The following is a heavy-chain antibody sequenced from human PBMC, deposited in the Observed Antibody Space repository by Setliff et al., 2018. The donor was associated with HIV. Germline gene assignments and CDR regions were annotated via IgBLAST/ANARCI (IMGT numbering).Heavy chain of an antibody. D-gene: IGHD2-15*01. CDR1: GGSVRRSTSY. Sequence: SSETLSLTCTVSGGSVRRSTSYWGWIRQPPGKGLEWIGSIYYSGTTYSNPSLKSRVTISVDTSKNQFSLRLTSVTAADTAVYYCARRQMVVAAVDAFDIWGQGTMVTVS. V-gene: IGHV4-39*01. J-gene: IGHJ3*02. CDR3: ARRQMVVAAVDAFDI. CDR2: IYYSGTT.